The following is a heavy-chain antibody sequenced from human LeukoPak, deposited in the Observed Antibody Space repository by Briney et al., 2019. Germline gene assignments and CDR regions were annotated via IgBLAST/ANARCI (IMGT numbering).Heavy chain of an antibody. CDR1: AYNFAHYH. CDR2: LNPNTGDT. CDR3: ARDPVSGPDL. Sequence: GASVNVCCTASAYNFAHYHTHWVRQAPGQGLEWMGSLNPNTGDTLLSQKFQGRVTMTRDTSITVGYIELSSLTFDDTGVYSCARDPVSGPDLWGQGTLVTVAS. J-gene: IGHJ4*02. V-gene: IGHV1-2*02.